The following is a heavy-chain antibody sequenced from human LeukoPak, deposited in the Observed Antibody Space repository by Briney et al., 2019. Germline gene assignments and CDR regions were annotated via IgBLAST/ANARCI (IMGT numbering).Heavy chain of an antibody. CDR1: GYTFTSYD. J-gene: IGHJ4*02. CDR3: ARAKQWLKAQDL. Sequence: GASVKVSCKASGYTFTSYDINWVRQATGQGLEWMGWMNPNSGNTGYAQKFQGRVTMTRNTSISTAYMELSSLRSEDTAVYYCARAKQWLKAQDLWGEETVVSVSS. D-gene: IGHD6-19*01. CDR2: MNPNSGNT. V-gene: IGHV1-8*01.